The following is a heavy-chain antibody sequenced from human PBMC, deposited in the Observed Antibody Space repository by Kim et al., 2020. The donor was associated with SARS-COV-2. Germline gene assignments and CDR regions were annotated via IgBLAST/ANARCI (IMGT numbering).Heavy chain of an antibody. V-gene: IGHV3-30*04. Sequence: GGSLRLSCAASGFTFSSYAMHWVRQAPGKGLEWVAVISYDGSNKYYADSVKGRFTISRDNSKNTLYLQMNSLRAEDTAVYYCASGYCSGGSCKAVDYWGQGTLVTVSS. CDR1: GFTFSSYA. CDR2: ISYDGSNK. D-gene: IGHD2-15*01. CDR3: ASGYCSGGSCKAVDY. J-gene: IGHJ4*02.